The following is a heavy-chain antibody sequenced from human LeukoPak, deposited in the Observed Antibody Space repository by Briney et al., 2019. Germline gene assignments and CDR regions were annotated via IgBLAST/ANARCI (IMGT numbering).Heavy chain of an antibody. D-gene: IGHD1-26*01. CDR1: GYSISSGYY. CDR3: ARGEQIFDY. J-gene: IGHJ4*02. Sequence: SETLSLTCTVSGYSISSGYYWGWIRQPPGKGLEWIGSIHHSGSTYYNPSLKSRVTISVDTSKNQFSLKLSSVTAADTAVYYCARGEQIFDYWGQGTLVTVSS. CDR2: IHHSGST. V-gene: IGHV4-38-2*02.